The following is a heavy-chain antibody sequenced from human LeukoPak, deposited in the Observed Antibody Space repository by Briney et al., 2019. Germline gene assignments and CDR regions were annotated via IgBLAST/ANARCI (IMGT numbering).Heavy chain of an antibody. D-gene: IGHD1-1*01. CDR1: GYIFTNYD. Sequence: ASVKVSCKTSGYIFTNYDINWVRQAPGQGLEWMGWISPYNGDTKYAQKFQDRVTMSTDTSTSTTYMELRSLRSNDTAVYYCTRATGGLSDYWAQGTLVTVPS. V-gene: IGHV1-18*04. CDR3: TRATGGLSDY. CDR2: ISPYNGDT. J-gene: IGHJ4*02.